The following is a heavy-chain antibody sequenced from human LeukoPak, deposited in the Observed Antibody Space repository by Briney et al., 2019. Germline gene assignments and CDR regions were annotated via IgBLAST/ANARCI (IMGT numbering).Heavy chain of an antibody. J-gene: IGHJ3*02. CDR1: GGSISSYY. Sequence: PSQTMSLTCTVSGGSISSYYWSWIRQPPGKGLEWIGYIYYSGSTNYNPSLKSRVTISVDTSKNQFSLKLSSVTAADTAVYYCARVGMRRDAFGIWGQGTMVTVSS. CDR3: ARVGMRRDAFGI. D-gene: IGHD3-10*01. CDR2: IYYSGST. V-gene: IGHV4-59*01.